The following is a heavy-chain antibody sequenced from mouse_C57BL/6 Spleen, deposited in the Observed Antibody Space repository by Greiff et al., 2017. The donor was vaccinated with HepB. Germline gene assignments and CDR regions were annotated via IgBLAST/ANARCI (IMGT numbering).Heavy chain of an antibody. CDR1: GYSITSGYY. Sequence: DVKLQESGPGLVKPSQSLSLTCSVTGYSITSGYYWNWIRQFPGNKLEWMGYISYDGSNNYNPSLKNRISITRDTSKNQFFLKLNSVTTEDTATYYCANSSGYYAMDYWGQGTSVTVSS. CDR3: ANSSGYYAMDY. D-gene: IGHD3-2*02. J-gene: IGHJ4*01. V-gene: IGHV3-6*01. CDR2: ISYDGSN.